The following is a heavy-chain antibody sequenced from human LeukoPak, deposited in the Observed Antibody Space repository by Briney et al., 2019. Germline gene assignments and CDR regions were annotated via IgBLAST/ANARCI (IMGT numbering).Heavy chain of an antibody. CDR2: IYYSGST. J-gene: IGHJ2*01. Sequence: SETLSLTCTVSGGSISSGDYYWSWIRQPPGKGLEWIGYIYYSGSTYYNPSLKSRVTISVDTSKNQFSLKLSSVTVADTAVYYCAREGDYVFRPQYFDLWGRGTLVTVSS. V-gene: IGHV4-30-4*01. D-gene: IGHD4-17*01. CDR1: GGSISSGDYY. CDR3: AREGDYVFRPQYFDL.